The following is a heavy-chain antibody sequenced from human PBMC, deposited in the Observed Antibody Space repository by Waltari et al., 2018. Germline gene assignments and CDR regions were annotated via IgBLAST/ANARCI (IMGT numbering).Heavy chain of an antibody. CDR1: GYTFTSYD. D-gene: IGHD6-19*01. CDR3: ARSYDSGCHAGAY. Sequence: QVQLEQSGAEVKKPGASVKVSCTASGYTFTSYDINWVRQATGQGLEGMGWMNPNSGNTASAQKFQGRVTRTRNTSISTAYMELSSLRSEDTAVYYCARSYDSGCHAGAYWGQGTRVTVSS. V-gene: IGHV1-8*01. J-gene: IGHJ4*02. CDR2: MNPNSGNT.